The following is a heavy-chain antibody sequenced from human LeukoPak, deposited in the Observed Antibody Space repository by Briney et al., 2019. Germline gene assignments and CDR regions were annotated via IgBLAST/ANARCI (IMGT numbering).Heavy chain of an antibody. CDR2: IKQDGSEK. CDR3: AREVSPWLGHKYYFDY. Sequence: GGSLRLSCAASGFTFSSYAMSWVRRAPGKGLEWVANIKQDGSEKYYVDSVKGRFTISRDNAKNSLYLQMNSLRAEDTAVYYCAREVSPWLGHKYYFDYWGQGTLVTVSS. V-gene: IGHV3-7*01. CDR1: GFTFSSYA. D-gene: IGHD6-19*01. J-gene: IGHJ4*02.